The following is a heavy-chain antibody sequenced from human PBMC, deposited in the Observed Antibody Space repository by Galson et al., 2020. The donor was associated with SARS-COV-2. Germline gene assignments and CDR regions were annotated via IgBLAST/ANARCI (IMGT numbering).Heavy chain of an antibody. J-gene: IGHJ4*02. V-gene: IGHV1-46*01. CDR1: GYTFTSYY. Sequence: ASVKVSCKASGYTFTSYYMHWVRQAPGQGLAWMGIINPSGGSTSYAQKFQGRVTMTRATSTSPVYMELSSLRSEDTAVYYCARGLYSRGALYYDILTGLPGYWGQGTLVTVSS. CDR2: INPSGGST. D-gene: IGHD3-9*01. CDR3: ARGLYSRGALYYDILTGLPGY.